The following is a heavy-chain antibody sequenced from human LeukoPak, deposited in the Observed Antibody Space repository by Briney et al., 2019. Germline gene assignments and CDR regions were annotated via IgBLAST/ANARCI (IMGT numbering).Heavy chain of an antibody. D-gene: IGHD4-11*01. CDR1: GFVLSSNS. J-gene: IGHJ4*02. CDR2: ISSRSSTI. Sequence: GGSLRLSCAASGFVLSSNSMIWGRQAPGKGLEWVSYISSRSSTIYHADSVKGRFTISRDNAKISLYLQMNSLRAEDRAVYYCATSGYSNIDYWGQGTLVTVSS. V-gene: IGHV3-48*04. CDR3: ATSGYSNIDY.